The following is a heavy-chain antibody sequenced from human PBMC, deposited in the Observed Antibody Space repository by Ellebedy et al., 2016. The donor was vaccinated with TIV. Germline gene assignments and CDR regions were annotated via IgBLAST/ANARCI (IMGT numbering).Heavy chain of an antibody. V-gene: IGHV1-18*04. Sequence: ASVKVSCKASGYTFTDYGISWVRQAPGQGLEWMGWISVYNANTNSAQKLQGRVTMTTDPSTSTAYMVLRSLRSDDTAVYYCAREEMYYYESSGYYYGSHGMDVWGQGTTVTVSS. D-gene: IGHD3-22*01. J-gene: IGHJ6*02. CDR2: ISVYNANT. CDR1: GYTFTDYG. CDR3: AREEMYYYESSGYYYGSHGMDV.